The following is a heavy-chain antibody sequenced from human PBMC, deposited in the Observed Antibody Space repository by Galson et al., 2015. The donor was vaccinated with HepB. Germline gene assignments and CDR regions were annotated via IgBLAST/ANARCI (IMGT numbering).Heavy chain of an antibody. Sequence: SLRLSCAASGFTFSNYAMHWVRQAPGKGLEWVAVISYDGSNKYYADSVKGRFTISRDNSKNTLYLQMNSLRAEDTAVYYCATLGTMVRGVISWNWFDPWGQGTLVTVSS. J-gene: IGHJ5*02. CDR1: GFTFSNYA. V-gene: IGHV3-30-3*01. CDR3: ATLGTMVRGVISWNWFDP. CDR2: ISYDGSNK. D-gene: IGHD3-10*01.